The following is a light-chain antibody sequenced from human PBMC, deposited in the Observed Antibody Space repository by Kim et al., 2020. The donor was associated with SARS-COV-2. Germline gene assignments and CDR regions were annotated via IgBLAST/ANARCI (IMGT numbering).Light chain of an antibody. V-gene: IGLV2-14*03. CDR1: SSDIGGYNW. Sequence: LTQPASVSGSPGQSITISCTGTSSDIGGYNWVSWYQQHPAKAPKLIIYDVTKRPSGVSDRFSGSKSGNTASLTISGLQAEDEADYYCSSFTSSITWVFGGGTQLTVL. CDR2: DVT. J-gene: IGLJ3*02. CDR3: SSFTSSITWV.